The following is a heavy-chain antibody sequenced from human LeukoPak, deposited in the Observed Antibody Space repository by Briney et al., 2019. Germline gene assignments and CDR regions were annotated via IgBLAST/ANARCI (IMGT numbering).Heavy chain of an antibody. D-gene: IGHD3-10*01. CDR3: AKVPKLYGSGSYPGWFDP. J-gene: IGHJ5*02. CDR2: ISGSGGST. V-gene: IGHV3-23*01. CDR1: GFTFSSYA. Sequence: GGSLRLSCAASGFTFSSYAMSWVRQAPGKGLEWVSGISGSGGSTYYAESVKGRFTISRDNSKNTLYLQMNSLKAEDTAVYYCAKVPKLYGSGSYPGWFDPWGQGTMVTVSS.